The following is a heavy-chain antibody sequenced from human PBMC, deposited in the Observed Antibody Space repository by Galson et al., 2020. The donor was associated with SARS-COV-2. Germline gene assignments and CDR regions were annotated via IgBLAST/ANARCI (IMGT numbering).Heavy chain of an antibody. CDR1: GTSIRSGSYS. Sequence: SETLSLTCAVSGTSIRSGSYSWNWIRQPPGKGPAWLGYISHSGGTYYNTSLKSRVTISGDRSKHQFSLRLSSVTAADTAVYYCARLHYGEYAPVAFDIWGPGTRVTVAS. CDR3: ARLHYGEYAPVAFDI. V-gene: IGHV4-30-2*01. D-gene: IGHD4-17*01. J-gene: IGHJ3*02. CDR2: ISHSGGT.